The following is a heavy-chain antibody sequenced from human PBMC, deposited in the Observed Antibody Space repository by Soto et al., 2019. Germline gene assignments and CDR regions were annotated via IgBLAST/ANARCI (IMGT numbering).Heavy chain of an antibody. CDR3: EKSSTRMAVAPGGT. D-gene: IGHD6-19*01. Sequence: PGGSLRLSCAASGFTFSSYGMHWVRQAPGKGLEWVAVISYDGSNKYYADSVKGRFTISRDNSKNTLYLQMNSLRAEDTAVYYCEKSSTRMAVAPGGTWGQGTLVTVSS. J-gene: IGHJ4*02. CDR2: ISYDGSNK. CDR1: GFTFSSYG. V-gene: IGHV3-30*18.